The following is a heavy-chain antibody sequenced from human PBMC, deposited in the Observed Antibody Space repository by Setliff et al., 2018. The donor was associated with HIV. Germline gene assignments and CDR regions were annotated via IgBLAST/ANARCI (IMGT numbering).Heavy chain of an antibody. Sequence: SETLSLTCNVSSGSVNNYWWTWIRQPPGKGLEWIGYIYYSGSTYYNPSLKSRVTISVDTSKNQFSLMLSSVTAADTAVYYCARLGDYDSSGYSWLDYWGQGTLVTVSS. CDR1: SGSVNNYW. CDR3: ARLGDYDSSGYSWLDY. V-gene: IGHV4-59*02. J-gene: IGHJ4*02. D-gene: IGHD3-22*01. CDR2: IYYSGST.